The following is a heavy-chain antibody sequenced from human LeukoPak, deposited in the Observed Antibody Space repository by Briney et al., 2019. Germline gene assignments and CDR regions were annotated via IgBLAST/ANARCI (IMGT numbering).Heavy chain of an antibody. J-gene: IGHJ4*02. V-gene: IGHV4-34*01. D-gene: IGHD5-12*01. CDR1: GGSFSGYY. CDR2: INHSGST. Sequence: SETLSLTCAVYGGSFSGYYWSWIRQPPGKGLEWIGEINHSGSTNYNPSLKSRVTISVDTSKNQFSLKLSSVTAADTAVYHCARVSVSGYGYYYFDYWGQGTLVTVSS. CDR3: ARVSVSGYGYYYFDY.